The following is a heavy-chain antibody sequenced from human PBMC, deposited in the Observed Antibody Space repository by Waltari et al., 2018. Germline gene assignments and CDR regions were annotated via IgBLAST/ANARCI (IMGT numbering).Heavy chain of an antibody. J-gene: IGHJ3*01. Sequence: ACIRQPPGKVLEWTAFISYTGTTYYNPSLKSRASISVDTFKNQFSLKLTSVSAADTAVYYCATYVGASIGTSAFDVLGQGTMVTVSS. CDR2: ISYTGTT. V-gene: IGHV4-39*01. D-gene: IGHD3-16*01. CDR3: ATYVGASIGTSAFDV.